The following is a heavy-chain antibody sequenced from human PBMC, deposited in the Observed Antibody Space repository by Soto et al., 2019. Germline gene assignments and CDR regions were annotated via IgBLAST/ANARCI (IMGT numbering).Heavy chain of an antibody. Sequence: QVQLQESGPGLVKPSETLSLTCTVSSGSMSSHKWSWIRQPPGKGLEWIGYIDYGGGTSYNPSLRSRLTMSVDTSTKKFTLRLTSVTAADTAVYYCVRQGFGVLHGLVDVWGQGTTITVSS. J-gene: IGHJ6*02. CDR2: IDYGGGT. V-gene: IGHV4-59*08. CDR3: VRQGFGVLHGLVDV. D-gene: IGHD3-10*01. CDR1: SGSMSSHK.